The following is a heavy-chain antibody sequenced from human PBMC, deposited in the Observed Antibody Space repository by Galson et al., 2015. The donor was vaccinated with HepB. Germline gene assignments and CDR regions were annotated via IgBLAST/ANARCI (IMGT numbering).Heavy chain of an antibody. D-gene: IGHD6-13*01. Sequence: SLRLSCAASGFTFSDYYMSWLRQAPGKGLEWVSYISSSSSYTNYADSVKGRFTISRDNAKNSLYLQMNSLRAEDTAVYYCARTRKWIAAAGRDELYYFDYWGQGTLVTVSS. CDR2: ISSSSSYT. J-gene: IGHJ4*02. CDR3: ARTRKWIAAAGRDELYYFDY. CDR1: GFTFSDYY. V-gene: IGHV3-11*06.